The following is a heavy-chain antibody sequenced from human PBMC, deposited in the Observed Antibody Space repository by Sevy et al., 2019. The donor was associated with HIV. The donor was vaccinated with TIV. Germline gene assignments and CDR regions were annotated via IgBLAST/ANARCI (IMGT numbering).Heavy chain of an antibody. J-gene: IGHJ6*02. V-gene: IGHV3-7*03. CDR3: ARGEWRDYYYGMDV. CDR2: IKQDGSEK. D-gene: IGHD3-3*01. Sequence: GGSLRLSCAASGFTFSSYWMSWVRQAPGKGLEWVANIKQDGSEKYYVDSVKGRFTISRDNAKNSLYLQMNSLRAEDTAVYYCARGEWRDYYYGMDVWGQGTTVTVSS. CDR1: GFTFSSYW.